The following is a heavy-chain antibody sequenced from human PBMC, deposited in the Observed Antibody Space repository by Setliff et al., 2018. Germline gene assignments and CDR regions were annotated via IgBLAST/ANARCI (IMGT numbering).Heavy chain of an antibody. D-gene: IGHD2-15*01. CDR1: GGSINSSSYY. CDR3: AKRGPYCSGGTCHYYFDY. J-gene: IGHJ4*02. CDR2: ISGSAQTT. Sequence: QPSETLSLTCTVSGGSINSSSYYWGWIRQPPGKGLEWVSAISGSAQTTYYADSVKGRFTISRDNSKNTVYLEMNSLRAEDTAVYYCAKRGPYCSGGTCHYYFDYWGQGTLVTVSS. V-gene: IGHV3-23*01.